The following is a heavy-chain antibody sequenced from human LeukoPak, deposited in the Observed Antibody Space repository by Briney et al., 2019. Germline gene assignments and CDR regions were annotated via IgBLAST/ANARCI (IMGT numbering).Heavy chain of an antibody. Sequence: PGGSLRLSCAASGFTVSSNYMSWVRQAPGKGLEWVSVIYSGGSTYYADSVKGRFTISRDNSKNTLYLQMNSLRAEDTAVYYCARPLRGDKRYFDYWGQGTLVTVSS. CDR2: IYSGGST. D-gene: IGHD7-27*01. CDR3: ARPLRGDKRYFDY. V-gene: IGHV3-66*02. J-gene: IGHJ4*02. CDR1: GFTVSSNY.